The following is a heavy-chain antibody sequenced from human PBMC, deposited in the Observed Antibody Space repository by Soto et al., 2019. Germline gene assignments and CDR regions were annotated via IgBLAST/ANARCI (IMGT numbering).Heavy chain of an antibody. D-gene: IGHD6-6*01. J-gene: IGHJ4*02. V-gene: IGHV3-30*04. Sequence: QVQLVESGGGVVQPGRSLRLSCAASGFTFSTYAMHWVRQAPGKGLEWVAVISYDGRNKYNADAVKGRFTISRDNSKNTLYLQMNSLRAEDTAVYYCVREYINSSKEDYWGQGTLVTVSS. CDR1: GFTFSTYA. CDR2: ISYDGRNK. CDR3: VREYINSSKEDY.